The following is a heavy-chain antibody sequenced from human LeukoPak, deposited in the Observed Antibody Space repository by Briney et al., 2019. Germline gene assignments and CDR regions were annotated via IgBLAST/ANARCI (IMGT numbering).Heavy chain of an antibody. CDR3: TILVGATHFDY. D-gene: IGHD1-26*01. CDR2: FDPEDGET. CDR1: GYTLTELS. Sequence: EASVKVSCKVSGYTLTELSMHWVRQTPGKGREWMGGFDPEDGETIYAQKFQGRVTMTEDTSTDTAYMEVSSLRSEDTALYYCTILVGATHFDYWGQGTLVTVSS. V-gene: IGHV1-24*01. J-gene: IGHJ4*02.